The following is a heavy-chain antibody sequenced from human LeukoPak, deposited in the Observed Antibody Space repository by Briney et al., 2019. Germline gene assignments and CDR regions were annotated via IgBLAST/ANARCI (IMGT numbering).Heavy chain of an antibody. Sequence: GGSLRLSCTASGFSFSGHWMHWARQLPGKGLVWVSRISPTGSTTSYADSVKGRFTVSRDNAKNTLYLQMNSLRADDTAVYYCVKDPPPRYSGSPPAYWGQGTLVTVSS. CDR2: ISPTGSTT. V-gene: IGHV3-74*01. J-gene: IGHJ4*02. CDR1: GFSFSGHW. CDR3: VKDPPPRYSGSPPAY. D-gene: IGHD1-26*01.